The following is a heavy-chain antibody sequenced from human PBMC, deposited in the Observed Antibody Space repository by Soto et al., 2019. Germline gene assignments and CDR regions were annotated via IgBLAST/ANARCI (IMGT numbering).Heavy chain of an antibody. Sequence: SETLSLTCTVSGGSISSTTYYWGWMRQPPGKGLEWIASFFIGGNTYYNPSLKSRVTISVDTSKNQFSLKLSSVTAADTAVYYCARLGYSYGFDWFDPRGQGTSVTVSA. CDR1: GGSISSTTYY. J-gene: IGHJ5*02. CDR2: FFIGGNT. D-gene: IGHD5-18*01. CDR3: ARLGYSYGFDWFDP. V-gene: IGHV4-39*01.